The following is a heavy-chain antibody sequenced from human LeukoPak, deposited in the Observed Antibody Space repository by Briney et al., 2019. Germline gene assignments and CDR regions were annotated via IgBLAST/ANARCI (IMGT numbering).Heavy chain of an antibody. D-gene: IGHD1-20*01. CDR3: ARAGYNWSQYYFDH. Sequence: ASVKVSCKASGYTCTGYYMHWVRQAPGQGLEWMGWINPNSGGTDYAQNFQGRVTMTRDTSISTAYMELSGLRSDDTAVYYCARAGYNWSQYYFDHWGQGTLVTVSS. CDR2: INPNSGGT. V-gene: IGHV1-2*02. J-gene: IGHJ4*02. CDR1: GYTCTGYY.